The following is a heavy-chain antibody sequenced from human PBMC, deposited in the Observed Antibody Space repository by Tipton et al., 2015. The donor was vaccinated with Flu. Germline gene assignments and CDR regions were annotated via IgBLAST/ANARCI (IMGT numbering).Heavy chain of an antibody. J-gene: IGHJ6*02. CDR2: IYHTGIT. CDR1: GYSISSGYY. CDR3: ALRTYTFAQTFV. V-gene: IGHV4-38-2*01. D-gene: IGHD1-1*01. Sequence: TLSLTCAVSGYSISSGYYWGWIRQTPGKGLEWIGSIYHTGITYYNPSLESRVTLSVDTSESHFSLKLSSVTAADTAVYYCALRTYTFAQTFVWGQGTTVTVSS.